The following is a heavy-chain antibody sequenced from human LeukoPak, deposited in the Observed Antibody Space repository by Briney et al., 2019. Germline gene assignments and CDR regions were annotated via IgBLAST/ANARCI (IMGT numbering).Heavy chain of an antibody. D-gene: IGHD3-22*01. CDR1: GFTFSSYA. Sequence: GGSLRLSCAASGFTFSSYAMSWVRQAPGKGLEWGSTISGSGGSTYYGESVESRFTISRDSSKNMLYLKMNSLSAEHTAVYYCAKGPDSSGYCYYYGMVVWGQGTTVTVSS. V-gene: IGHV3-23*01. CDR3: AKGPDSSGYCYYYGMVV. J-gene: IGHJ6*02. CDR2: ISGSGGST.